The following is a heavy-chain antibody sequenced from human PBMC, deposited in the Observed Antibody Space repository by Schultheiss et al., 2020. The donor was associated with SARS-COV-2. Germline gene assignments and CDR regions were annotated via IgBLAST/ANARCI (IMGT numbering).Heavy chain of an antibody. CDR1: GGSISSYY. Sequence: SQTLSLTCTVSGGSISSYYWSWIRQPAGKGLEWIGYIYYSGSTNYNPSLKSRVTISVDTSKNQFSLKLSSVTAADTAVYYCARDPTGYSPDYWGQGTLVTVSS. J-gene: IGHJ4*02. CDR2: IYYSGST. CDR3: ARDPTGYSPDY. V-gene: IGHV4-59*01. D-gene: IGHD1-1*01.